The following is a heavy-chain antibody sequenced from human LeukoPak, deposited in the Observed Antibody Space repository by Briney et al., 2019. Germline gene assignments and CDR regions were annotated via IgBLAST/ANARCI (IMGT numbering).Heavy chain of an antibody. CDR1: GGSITTSTYY. CDR3: ARGNMWDYRRYYYYMDV. CDR2: IYSSGST. J-gene: IGHJ6*03. D-gene: IGHD4-11*01. V-gene: IGHV4-39*07. Sequence: SETLSLTCTVSGGSITTSTYYWAWIRQPPGKGLEWIGSIYSSGSTYYNPSLKSRVTISVDTSKNQFSLKLNSVTAADTAIYYCARGNMWDYRRYYYYMDVWGKGTAVTVSS.